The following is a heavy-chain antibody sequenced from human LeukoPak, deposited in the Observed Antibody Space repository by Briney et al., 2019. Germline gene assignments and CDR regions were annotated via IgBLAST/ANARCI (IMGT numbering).Heavy chain of an antibody. CDR1: GGSISSYY. CDR2: NHYSGST. CDR3: ARHPGLLSATVTTLSFDY. D-gene: IGHD4-11*01. J-gene: IGHJ4*02. V-gene: IGHV4-59*08. Sequence: SETLSLTCTVSGGSISSYYWSWIRPPPGKGLEWSGYNHYSGSTNYNPSLKSRVTISVDTSKNQFSLKLSSVTAADTAVYYCARHPGLLSATVTTLSFDYWGQGTLVTVSS.